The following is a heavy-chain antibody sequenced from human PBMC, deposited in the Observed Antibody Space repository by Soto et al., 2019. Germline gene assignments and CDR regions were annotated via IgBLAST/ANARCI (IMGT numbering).Heavy chain of an antibody. CDR1: GFTFSDYA. CDR3: AKYTYTSRHSSFGLDV. D-gene: IGHD6-13*01. CDR2: IRSKAYGVTT. J-gene: IGHJ6*02. Sequence: GGSLRLSCTTSGFTFSDYAISWFRQAPGKGMEWVGVIRSKAYGVTTDYAASVKGRFAISRDDSKSTAYLQMNSLTTEDTAVYFCAKYTYTSRHSSFGLDVWGHWTTVTVS. V-gene: IGHV3-49*03.